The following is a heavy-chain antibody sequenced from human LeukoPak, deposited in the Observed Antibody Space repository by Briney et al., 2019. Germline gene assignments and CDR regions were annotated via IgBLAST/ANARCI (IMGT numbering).Heavy chain of an antibody. Sequence: ASVKVSCKASGYTFTSYGISWVRQAPGQGLEWMGWISAYNGNTNYAQKLQGRVTMTTDTSTSTAYMELRSLRSDDTAVYYCARATRYYYDSSGYYPGPLYYWGQGTLVTVSS. V-gene: IGHV1-18*01. CDR1: GYTFTSYG. CDR3: ARATRYYYDSSGYYPGPLYY. J-gene: IGHJ4*02. CDR2: ISAYNGNT. D-gene: IGHD3-22*01.